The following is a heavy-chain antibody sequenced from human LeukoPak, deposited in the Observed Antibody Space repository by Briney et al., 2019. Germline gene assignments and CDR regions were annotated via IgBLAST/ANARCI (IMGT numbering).Heavy chain of an antibody. J-gene: IGHJ6*02. CDR2: IYYSGST. Sequence: PSETLSLTCTVSGGSISSSSYYWGWIRQPPGKGLEWIGSIYYSGSTYYNPSLKSRVTISVDTSKNQFSLKLSSVTAADTAVYYCARYIPPYYYYAMDVWGQGTTVTVSS. CDR3: ARYIPPYYYYAMDV. CDR1: GGSISSSSYY. V-gene: IGHV4-39*01.